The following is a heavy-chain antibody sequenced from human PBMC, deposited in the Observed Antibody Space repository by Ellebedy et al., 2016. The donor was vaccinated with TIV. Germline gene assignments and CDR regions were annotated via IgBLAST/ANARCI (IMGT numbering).Heavy chain of an antibody. CDR3: ARLARQSDY. J-gene: IGHJ4*02. CDR2: IQENGNEK. Sequence: GGSLRLXXAASGFSFSTYWMTWVRQAPGKGLEWVATIQENGNEKQYADSLKGRFTISRDNAKNSLYLQMDSLRAEDTAIYYCARLARQSDYWGQGTLVTVSS. CDR1: GFSFSTYW. V-gene: IGHV3-7*01.